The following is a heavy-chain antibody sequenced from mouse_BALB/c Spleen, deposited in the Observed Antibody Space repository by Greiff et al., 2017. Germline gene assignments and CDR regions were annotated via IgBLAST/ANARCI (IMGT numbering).Heavy chain of an antibody. Sequence: EVQLVESGGGLVQPGGSLRLSCATSGFTFTDYYMSWVRQPPGKALEWLGFIRNKANGYTTEYSASVKGRFTISRDNSQSILYLQMNTLRAEDSATYYCARDIYDGYYYAMDYWGQGTSVTVSS. CDR3: ARDIYDGYYYAMDY. D-gene: IGHD2-3*01. CDR2: IRNKANGYTT. V-gene: IGHV7-3*02. J-gene: IGHJ4*01. CDR1: GFTFTDYY.